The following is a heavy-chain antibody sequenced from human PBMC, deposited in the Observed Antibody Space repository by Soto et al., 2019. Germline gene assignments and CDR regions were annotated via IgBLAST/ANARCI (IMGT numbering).Heavy chain of an antibody. V-gene: IGHV4-34*01. J-gene: IGHJ5*02. CDR3: ARENWRITIFGVAIRPSWFDP. CDR2: INHSGST. CDR1: GGSFSGYY. Sequence: PSETMSLTGAVYGGSFSGYYWSWIRQPPGKGLEWIGEINHSGSTNYNPSLKSRVTISVDTSKNQFSLKLSSVTAADTAVYYCARENWRITIFGVAIRPSWFDPWGQGTLVS. D-gene: IGHD3-3*01.